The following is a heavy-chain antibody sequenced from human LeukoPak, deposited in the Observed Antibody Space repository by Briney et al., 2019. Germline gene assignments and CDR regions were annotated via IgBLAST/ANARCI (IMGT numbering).Heavy chain of an antibody. Sequence: PGGSLRLSCAASGFTFSSYSMNWVRQAPGKGLEWVSYISSSSSTIYYADSVKGRFTISRDNAKNSLYLQMNSLRAEDTAVYYCARKTYDSTGPTPHPDVFDIWGQGTMVTVSS. CDR3: ARKTYDSTGPTPHPDVFDI. V-gene: IGHV3-48*04. J-gene: IGHJ3*02. CDR2: ISSSSSTI. CDR1: GFTFSSYS. D-gene: IGHD3-22*01.